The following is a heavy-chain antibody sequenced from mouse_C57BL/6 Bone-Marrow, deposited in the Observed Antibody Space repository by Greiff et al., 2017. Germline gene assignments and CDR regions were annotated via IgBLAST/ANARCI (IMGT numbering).Heavy chain of an antibody. J-gene: IGHJ4*01. D-gene: IGHD2-4*01. CDR3: ARIHYDVYALHS. V-gene: IGHV1-18*01. CDR1: GYTFTDYN. Sequence: VQLQQSGPELVKPGASVKIPCKASGYTFTDYNMDWVKQKHGKSLEWIGDINPNNGGTIYNQKFKGKATLTVEKSSSTAYMELRSLTSEVTSFYYCARIHYDVYALHSWGPAPSLPVSS. CDR2: INPNNGGT.